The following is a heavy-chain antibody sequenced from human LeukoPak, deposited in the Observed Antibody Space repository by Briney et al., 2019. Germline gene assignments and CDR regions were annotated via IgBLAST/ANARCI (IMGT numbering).Heavy chain of an antibody. CDR3: ARAYCGGDCYSSRYYYYGMDV. J-gene: IGHJ6*02. CDR1: GYRFIGYY. CDR2: INPSGGST. D-gene: IGHD2-21*02. Sequence: ASVKVSCKASGYRFIGYYIHWVRQAPGQGLEWMGIINPSGGSTSYAQKFQGRVTMTRDTSTSTVYMELSSLRSEDTAVYYCARAYCGGDCYSSRYYYYGMDVWGQGTTVTVSS. V-gene: IGHV1-46*01.